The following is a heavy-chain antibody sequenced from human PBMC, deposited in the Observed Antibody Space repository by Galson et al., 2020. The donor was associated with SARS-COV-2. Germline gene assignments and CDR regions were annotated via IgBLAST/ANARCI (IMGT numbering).Heavy chain of an antibody. V-gene: IGHV4-39*01. J-gene: IGHJ5*02. CDR1: GGSISSETYY. CDR3: ARHEWVGSDKSPTSKNWFDP. CDR2: VYYSGST. Sequence: SETLSLTCTVSGGSISSETYYWGWIRQPPGKGLEWIGSVYYSGSTYYNPSLKSRVTISVHTSKNQFSLKLSSVTAADTAVYSCARHEWVGSDKSPTSKNWFDPWGQGTLVTVSS. D-gene: IGHD1-1*01.